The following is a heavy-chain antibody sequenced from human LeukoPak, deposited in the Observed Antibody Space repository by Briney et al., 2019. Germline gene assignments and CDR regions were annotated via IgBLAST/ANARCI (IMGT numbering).Heavy chain of an antibody. CDR3: ATGRDAYKTGY. Sequence: SETLSLTCTVSGGSVSRDHWSWIRQPPGKGLEWIGYIYDIGITIYNPSLQSRVTMSVDTSRNQLSLKLTSVTAADTAVYFCATGRDAYKTGYWGQGTLVTVSS. CDR2: IYDIGIT. J-gene: IGHJ4*02. D-gene: IGHD5-24*01. V-gene: IGHV4-59*02. CDR1: GGSVSRDH.